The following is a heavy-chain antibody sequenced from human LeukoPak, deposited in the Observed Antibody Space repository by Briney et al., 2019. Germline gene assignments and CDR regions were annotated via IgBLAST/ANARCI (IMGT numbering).Heavy chain of an antibody. D-gene: IGHD3-22*01. CDR1: GYSISSGYY. J-gene: IGHJ3*02. V-gene: IGHV4-38-2*02. CDR2: IYHSGST. CDR3: ARSGPYYYDSSGYSDDAFDI. Sequence: PSETLSLTCTVSGYSISSGYYWGWIRQPPGKGLEWIGSIYHSGSTYYNPSLKSRVTISVDTSKNQFSLKLSSVTAADTAVYYCARSGPYYYDSSGYSDDAFDIWGQGTMVTVSS.